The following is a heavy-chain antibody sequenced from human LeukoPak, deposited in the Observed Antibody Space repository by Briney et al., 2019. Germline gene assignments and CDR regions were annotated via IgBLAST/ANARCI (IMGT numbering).Heavy chain of an antibody. CDR3: ARVIPLGSYHRAGY. CDR2: ISSSSSYI. V-gene: IGHV3-21*01. D-gene: IGHD1-26*01. CDR1: GFNLSSYS. Sequence: GGSLTLSCAASGFNLSSYSMNWVRPAPGKGLEWVSSISSSSSYIYYAGSVKGRFSISRDNAKNSLYLQMNSLRAEDTAVYYCARVIPLGSYHRAGYWGQGTLVTVSS. J-gene: IGHJ4*02.